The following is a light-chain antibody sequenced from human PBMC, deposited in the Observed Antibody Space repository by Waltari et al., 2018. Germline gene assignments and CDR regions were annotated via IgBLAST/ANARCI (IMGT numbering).Light chain of an antibody. Sequence: QAVVTQEPSLTVSPGGTVTLTCGSSSGPVHSGHFPYWFQQKPGQAPRTLISETSNRLSWTPARFSGSLLGGKAALTLSDAQPDDDADYYCLLSYHDAVIFGGGTKLTVL. CDR2: ETS. V-gene: IGLV7-46*01. J-gene: IGLJ2*01. CDR3: LLSYHDAVI. CDR1: SGPVHSGHF.